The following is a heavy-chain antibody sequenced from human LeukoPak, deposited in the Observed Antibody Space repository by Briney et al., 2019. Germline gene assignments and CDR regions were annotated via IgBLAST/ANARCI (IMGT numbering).Heavy chain of an antibody. V-gene: IGHV3-30*02. J-gene: IGHJ4*02. D-gene: IGHD3-22*01. Sequence: PGGSLRLSCIASGFTFSSYGIHWVRQGPGKGLEWVSFIRYDGRNKYYADSVKGRFTISRDNSKNTLYLQMNSLRVEDTAVYYCAKDSTSSGYVTPFDYWGQGTLVTVSS. CDR2: IRYDGRNK. CDR1: GFTFSSYG. CDR3: AKDSTSSGYVTPFDY.